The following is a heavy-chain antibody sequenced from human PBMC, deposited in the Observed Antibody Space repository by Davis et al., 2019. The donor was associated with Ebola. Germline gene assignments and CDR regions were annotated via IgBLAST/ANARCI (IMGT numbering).Heavy chain of an antibody. V-gene: IGHV4-4*02. D-gene: IGHD6-19*01. CDR3: ARLGRAGTGRVDY. Sequence: MPSETLSLTCAVSGASISSDNWWSWVRQPPGKGLEWIGEIYHRGSTYYSPSLKSRVTISVDTSKNQFSLKLSSVTAADTAVYYCARLGRAGTGRVDYWGQGTPVTVSS. CDR1: GASISSDNW. CDR2: IYHRGST. J-gene: IGHJ4*02.